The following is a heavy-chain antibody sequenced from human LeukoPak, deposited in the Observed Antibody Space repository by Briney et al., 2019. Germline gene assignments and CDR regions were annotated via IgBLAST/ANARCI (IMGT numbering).Heavy chain of an antibody. J-gene: IGHJ6*03. CDR1: GFTFSSYW. Sequence: GGSLRLSCAVSGFTFSSYWMSWVRQAPGKGLEWVANIKQDGSEKYYVDSVKGRLTISRDNAKNSLYLQMNSLRAEDTAVYYCARDPPYYDILTGLYYYYMDVWGKGTTVTVSS. CDR2: IKQDGSEK. CDR3: ARDPPYYDILTGLYYYYMDV. D-gene: IGHD3-9*01. V-gene: IGHV3-7*01.